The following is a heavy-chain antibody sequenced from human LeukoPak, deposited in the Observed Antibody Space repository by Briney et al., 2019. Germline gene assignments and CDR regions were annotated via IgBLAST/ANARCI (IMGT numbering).Heavy chain of an antibody. CDR1: GFTFSSYS. Sequence: GGSLRLSCAASGFTFSSYSMNWVRQAPGKGLEWVSYISSSSSTIYYADPVKGRFTISRDNAKNSLYLQMNSLRAEDTAVYYCAGERGYSYAPLSLWGQGTLVTVSS. D-gene: IGHD5-18*01. CDR3: AGERGYSYAPLSL. CDR2: ISSSSSTI. J-gene: IGHJ4*02. V-gene: IGHV3-48*01.